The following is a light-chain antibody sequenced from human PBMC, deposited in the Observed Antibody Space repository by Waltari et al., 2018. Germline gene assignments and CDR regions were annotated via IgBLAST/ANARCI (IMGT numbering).Light chain of an antibody. CDR3: QQYFNWPLT. V-gene: IGKV3-15*01. Sequence: IVMTQSPGTLSVSPWQRASLSCRASETIYNFLAWYQQKPGQSPRLLIHGISTRAAGVPARFTGSGSGADFTLTIDSLQSDDFALYFCQQYFNWPLTFGQGTKVEI. CDR1: ETIYNF. CDR2: GIS. J-gene: IGKJ1*01.